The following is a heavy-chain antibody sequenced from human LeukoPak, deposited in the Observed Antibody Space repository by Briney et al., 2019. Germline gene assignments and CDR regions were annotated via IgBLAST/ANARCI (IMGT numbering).Heavy chain of an antibody. J-gene: IGHJ4*02. Sequence: GASVKVSCKASGGTFSSYAISWVRQAPGQGLEWMGGIIPIFGTANYAQKFQGRVTITADESTSTAYMELSSLRSEDTAVYYCARDRRDYDILTGYSYYFDYWGQGTLVTVSS. CDR2: IIPIFGTA. V-gene: IGHV1-69*13. CDR1: GGTFSSYA. D-gene: IGHD3-9*01. CDR3: ARDRRDYDILTGYSYYFDY.